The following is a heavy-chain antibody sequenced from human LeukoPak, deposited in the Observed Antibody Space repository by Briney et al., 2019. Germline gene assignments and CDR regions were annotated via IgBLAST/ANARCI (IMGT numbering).Heavy chain of an antibody. CDR2: FNPKSGSR. D-gene: IGHD1-26*01. J-gene: IGHJ4*02. Sequence: ASVTVSCKGSGYSFTDYYIHLVRLAPGQGVEWVGWFNPKSGSRHYAQKFQGRVSRTRDRSINTVNLELSSLTTSDAAGSVCARTREGFWCIYSPWGEGTLVTLST. CDR3: ARTREGFWCIYSP. V-gene: IGHV1-2*02. CDR1: GYSFTDYY.